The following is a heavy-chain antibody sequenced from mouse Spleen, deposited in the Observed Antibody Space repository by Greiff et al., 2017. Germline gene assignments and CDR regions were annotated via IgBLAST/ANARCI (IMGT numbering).Heavy chain of an antibody. Sequence: QVQLQQSGPGLVQPSQSLSITCTVSGFSLTSYGVHWVRQSPGKGLEWLGVIWSGGSTDYNAAFISRLSISKDNSKSQVFFKMNSLQADDTAIYYCARNGNSNSYWYFDVWGTGTTVTVSS. V-gene: IGHV2-2*01. CDR1: GFSLTSYG. CDR3: ARNGNSNSYWYFDV. CDR2: IWSGGST. D-gene: IGHD2-5*01. J-gene: IGHJ1*03.